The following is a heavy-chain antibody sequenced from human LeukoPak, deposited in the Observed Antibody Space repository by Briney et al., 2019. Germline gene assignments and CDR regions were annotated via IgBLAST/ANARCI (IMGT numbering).Heavy chain of an antibody. CDR3: ARASGYSAYDLIDY. Sequence: ASVKVSCKASGYTFTSYYIQWVRQAPGQGLEWMGIIIPSGGSTSYAQTFQGIVTMTRDTSTSTVYMELSSLRSEDTAVYYCARASGYSAYDLIDYWGQGTLVTVSS. J-gene: IGHJ4*02. D-gene: IGHD5-12*01. V-gene: IGHV1-46*01. CDR1: GYTFTSYY. CDR2: IIPSGGST.